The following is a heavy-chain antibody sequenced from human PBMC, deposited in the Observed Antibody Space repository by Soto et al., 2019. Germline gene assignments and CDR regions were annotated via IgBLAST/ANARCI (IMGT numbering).Heavy chain of an antibody. CDR2: IWYDGSNK. J-gene: IGHJ4*02. D-gene: IGHD1-26*01. CDR1: GFTFSSYG. V-gene: IGHV3-33*01. CDR3: ARDSRREWEPMYYFDY. Sequence: GGSLRLSCAASGFTFSSYGMHWVRQAPGKGLEWVAVIWYDGSNKYYADSVKGRFTISRDNSKNTLYLQMNSLRAEDTAVYYCARDSRREWEPMYYFDYWGQGTLVTVSS.